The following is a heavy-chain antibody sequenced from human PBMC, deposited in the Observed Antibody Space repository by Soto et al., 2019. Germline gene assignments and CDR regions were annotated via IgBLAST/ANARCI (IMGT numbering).Heavy chain of an antibody. J-gene: IGHJ4*02. D-gene: IGHD4-17*01. CDR2: VYHTGTT. V-gene: IGHV4-59*01. CDR1: GASISSAY. Sequence: SETLSLTCTVSGASISSAYWNWVRQPPGKRMEWIGYVYHTGTTTYNPSLKSRVTISMDTSKNQFSLNLTSVTATDTAVYYCARGSTTAEKWGQGTLVTVSS. CDR3: ARGSTTAEK.